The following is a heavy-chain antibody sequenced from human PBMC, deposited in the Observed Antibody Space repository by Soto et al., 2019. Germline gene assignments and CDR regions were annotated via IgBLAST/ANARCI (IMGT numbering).Heavy chain of an antibody. CDR1: GFIFNNYA. CDR2: IDGSGTYT. V-gene: IGHV3-23*01. D-gene: IGHD6-13*01. J-gene: IGHJ3*02. Sequence: EVQLLESGGGMVQPGGSLRLSCAASGFIFNNYAMSWVRQAPGKGLEWVSAIDGSGTYTYYTDSVKGRITISRDNSKNTVFLQMNSLRAEETAVYYCAKEIAAVGAGVFDIWGQGTMVTVSS. CDR3: AKEIAAVGAGVFDI.